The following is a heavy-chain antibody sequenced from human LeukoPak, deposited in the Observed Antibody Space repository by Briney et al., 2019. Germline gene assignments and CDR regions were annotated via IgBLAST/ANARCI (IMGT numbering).Heavy chain of an antibody. J-gene: IGHJ4*02. D-gene: IGHD1-1*01. CDR3: ARSTDGSAHFDY. CDR1: EFKFDTYV. CDR2: ISSDGLST. V-gene: IGHV3-64*01. Sequence: HPGGSLRLSCSASEFKFDTYVMHWVRQTPGKGLEYVSGISSDGLSTYYANSVKGRFTISRDNAKNTLYLQMGSLKTEDMAVYYCARSTDGSAHFDYWGQGTLVTVFS.